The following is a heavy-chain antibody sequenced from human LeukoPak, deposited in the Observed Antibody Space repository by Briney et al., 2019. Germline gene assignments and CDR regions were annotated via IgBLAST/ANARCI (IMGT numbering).Heavy chain of an antibody. J-gene: IGHJ6*03. D-gene: IGHD7-27*01. Sequence: PSETLSLTYTVSGGSISIGSYYWSWIRQPAGKGLEWIGRIYTSGGTNYNPSLKSRVTISVDTSKNQFSLKLSSVTAADTAVYYCARDALGKGYYYYYMDVWGKGTTVTVSS. V-gene: IGHV4-61*02. CDR3: ARDALGKGYYYYYMDV. CDR2: IYTSGGT. CDR1: GGSISIGSYY.